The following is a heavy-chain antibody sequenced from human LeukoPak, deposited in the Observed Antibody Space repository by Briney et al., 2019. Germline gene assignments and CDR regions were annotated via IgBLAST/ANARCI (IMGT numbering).Heavy chain of an antibody. CDR3: VRDSGSSYGYYFLH. V-gene: IGHV3-21*01. CDR2: ISSSSSHM. CDR1: GFTFNSYS. D-gene: IGHD1-26*01. Sequence: GGSLRLSCAASGFTFNSYSMYWVRQAPGKGLEWVSSISSSSSHMFYADSVKGRFSISRDNANNSLYLQMNSLRAEDTAVYYCVRDSGSSYGYYFLHWGQGTLVTVSS. J-gene: IGHJ1*01.